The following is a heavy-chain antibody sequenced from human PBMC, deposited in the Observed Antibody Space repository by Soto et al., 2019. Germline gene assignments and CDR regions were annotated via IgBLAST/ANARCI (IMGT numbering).Heavy chain of an antibody. J-gene: IGHJ5*02. V-gene: IGHV3-11*01. CDR3: ARHGGTFDP. CDR1: GFIVRDYD. D-gene: IGHD1-7*01. Sequence: QMQLVESGGGLVKPGGSLRLSCAASGFIVRDYDMTWIRQAPGKGLEWVSCITTGGTAMYYTDSMKGRFTISRDNAKNAVYLQMNNLRDEDTAIYYCARHGGTFDPWGQGTLVSVSS. CDR2: ITTGGTAM.